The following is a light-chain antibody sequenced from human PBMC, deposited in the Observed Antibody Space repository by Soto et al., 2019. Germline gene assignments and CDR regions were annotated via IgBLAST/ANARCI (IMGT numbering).Light chain of an antibody. Sequence: EIVLTQSPGTLSLSPGERVTLSSRAIQSFSGNYLTWYQHKPGQAPRLLIYGSYHRATGIPDRFSGSGSGTDFSLTITRLEPEDFAVYYCQQYGDSLSITFGQGTRLDIK. V-gene: IGKV3-20*01. CDR3: QQYGDSLSIT. CDR1: QSFSGNY. J-gene: IGKJ5*01. CDR2: GSY.